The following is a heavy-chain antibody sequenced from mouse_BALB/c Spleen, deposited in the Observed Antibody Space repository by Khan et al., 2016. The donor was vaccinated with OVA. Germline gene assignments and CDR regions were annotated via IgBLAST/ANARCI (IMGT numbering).Heavy chain of an antibody. D-gene: IGHD1-1*01. J-gene: IGHJ3*01. CDR3: TNHGSSSAWFTY. CDR2: INPSTDYT. Sequence: QVQLQQSGAELAKPGASVKMSCKASGYTFTSYWMHWVKQRPGQGLEWIGYINPSTDYTEYNQKFKDKATLTADKSSSTAYMQLISLTSEDSAVYYCTNHGSSSAWFTYWGQGTLVTVSA. V-gene: IGHV1-7*01. CDR1: GYTFTSYW.